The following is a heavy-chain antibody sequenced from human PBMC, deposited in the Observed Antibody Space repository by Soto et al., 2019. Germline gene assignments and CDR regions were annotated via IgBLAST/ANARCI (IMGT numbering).Heavy chain of an antibody. CDR2: IVVGSGNT. CDR3: ATANQYYYYYYGMDV. J-gene: IGHJ6*02. Sequence: SVKVSCKASGFTFTSSAVQWVRQARGQRLEWIGWIVVGSGNTNYAQKFQERVTITRDMSTSTAYMELSSLRSEDTAVYYCATANQYYYYYYGMDVWGQGTTVTVSS. V-gene: IGHV1-58*01. CDR1: GFTFTSSA. D-gene: IGHD2-21*02.